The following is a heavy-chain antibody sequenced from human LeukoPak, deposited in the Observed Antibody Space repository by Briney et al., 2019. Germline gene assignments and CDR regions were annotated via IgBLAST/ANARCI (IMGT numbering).Heavy chain of an antibody. J-gene: IGHJ4*02. CDR2: VDPEDGET. V-gene: IGHV1-69-2*01. Sequence: ASVKVSCKVSGYTFTDYYMHWVQQAPGKGLEWMGLVDPEDGETIYAEKFQGRVTITADTSTDTAYMELSGLRPEDTAVYYCAIEYYYDSSGYYQYWGQGTLVTVSS. CDR3: AIEYYYDSSGYYQY. CDR1: GYTFTDYY. D-gene: IGHD3-22*01.